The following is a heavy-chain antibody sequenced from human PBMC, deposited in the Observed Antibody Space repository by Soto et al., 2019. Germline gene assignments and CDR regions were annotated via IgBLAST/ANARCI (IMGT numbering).Heavy chain of an antibody. V-gene: IGHV4-34*01. D-gene: IGHD3-3*01. CDR1: GGSFSGYY. CDR2: INHSGST. Sequence: SETLSLTCAVYGGSFSGYYWSWIRQPPGKGLEWIGEINHSGSTNYNPSLKSRVTITVDTSKNQFSLKLSSVTAADTAVYYCAREHYGTIFPMDVWGQGTTVP. J-gene: IGHJ6*02. CDR3: AREHYGTIFPMDV.